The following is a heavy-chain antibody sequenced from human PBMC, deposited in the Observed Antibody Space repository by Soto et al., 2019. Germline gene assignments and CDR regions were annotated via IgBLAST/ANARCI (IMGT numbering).Heavy chain of an antibody. CDR3: AKGGGGGLFEH. D-gene: IGHD2-21*01. Sequence: GGSLRLSCATSGFPFSDYYMSWIRQAPGKGLEWLSHISPKSTYRNYADSVKGRFTTSRDNTKSSLFLQMNSLGVEDTAVYYCAKGGGGGLFEHWGQGVLVIVSS. CDR1: GFPFSDYY. CDR2: ISPKSTYR. J-gene: IGHJ4*02. V-gene: IGHV3-11*06.